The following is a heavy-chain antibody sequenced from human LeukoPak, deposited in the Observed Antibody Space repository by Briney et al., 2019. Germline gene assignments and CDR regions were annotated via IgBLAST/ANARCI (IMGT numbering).Heavy chain of an antibody. V-gene: IGHV3-30*04. CDR2: ISSDGSYK. CDR3: ARGLAYYYDSTAYFLDY. Sequence: GRSLRLSCAASGFTFRSYAIHWVRQAPGQGLEWVTIISSDGSYKNYADSVKGRFTISRDNSKNTLYLQMNSLRPEDTAVYYCARGLAYYYDSTAYFLDYWGQGTLVTVSS. CDR1: GFTFRSYA. D-gene: IGHD3-22*01. J-gene: IGHJ4*02.